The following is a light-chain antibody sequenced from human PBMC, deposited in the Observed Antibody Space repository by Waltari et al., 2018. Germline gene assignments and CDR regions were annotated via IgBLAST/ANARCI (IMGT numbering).Light chain of an antibody. CDR3: QQYFTTPIT. V-gene: IGKV1-NL1*01. CDR1: QGIRNS. Sequence: GDRVTITCRASQGIRNSLAWYQQKPGKAPQLLIYSASRLESGVPSRFSGSGSGTDYTLTISSLQPEDFSTYYCQQYFTTPITFGKGHDWRL. J-gene: IGKJ5*01. CDR2: SAS.